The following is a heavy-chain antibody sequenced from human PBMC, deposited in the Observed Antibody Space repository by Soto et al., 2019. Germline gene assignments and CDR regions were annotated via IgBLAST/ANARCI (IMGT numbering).Heavy chain of an antibody. J-gene: IGHJ5*02. V-gene: IGHV3-23*01. CDR2: ISGSGGST. Sequence: EVQLLESGGGLVQPGGSLRLSCAASGFTFSSYAMSWVRQAPGKGLEWVSAISGSGGSTYYADSVKGQFTISRDNSKNTRYLQMNSLTAEDKAVYYCAKDRPHSYSSSDDWFDPWGQGTLVTVSS. D-gene: IGHD6-13*01. CDR3: AKDRPHSYSSSDDWFDP. CDR1: GFTFSSYA.